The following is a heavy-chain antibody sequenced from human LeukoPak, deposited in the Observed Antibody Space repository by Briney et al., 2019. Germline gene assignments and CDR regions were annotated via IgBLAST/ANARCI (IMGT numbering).Heavy chain of an antibody. V-gene: IGHV3-23*01. CDR2: ISVTGSNI. CDR1: GFSFSGYA. D-gene: IGHD1-26*01. J-gene: IGHJ4*02. CDR3: ARDRTRSVGSGLGRALMLVY. Sequence: GGSLRLPCAASGFSFSGYAFTWVRQAPGKGLEFVSSISVTGSNIYYADSVKGRFTITRDNSKNTLDLQINSLRSKDTAVYFCARDRTRSVGSGLGRALMLVYWGQGTLVTVSS.